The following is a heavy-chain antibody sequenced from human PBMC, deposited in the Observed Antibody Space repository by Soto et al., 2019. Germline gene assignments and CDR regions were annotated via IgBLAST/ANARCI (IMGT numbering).Heavy chain of an antibody. V-gene: IGHV3-23*01. CDR1: GFTFSSYG. CDR2: SSATGSGR. CDR3: AKDRRAGGNYGLYSDF. J-gene: IGHJ4*02. D-gene: IGHD1-7*01. Sequence: EVQLLESGGGLVQPGGSLTLSCAASGFTFSSYGMTWVRQAPGKGLEWVSFSSATGSGRYYADSVKGRFTISRDNSKNTLYLQMRSLRADDTAVYYCAKDRRAGGNYGLYSDFWGQGALVIVSS.